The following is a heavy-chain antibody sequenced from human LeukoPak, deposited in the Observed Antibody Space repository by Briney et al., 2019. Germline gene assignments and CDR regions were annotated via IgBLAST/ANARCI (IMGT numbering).Heavy chain of an antibody. CDR3: ARRVGAGPPNNWFDP. V-gene: IGHV5-51*01. J-gene: IGHJ5*02. CDR2: IYPGDSDT. D-gene: IGHD1-26*01. Sequence: GESLEISCKGSGYSFTSYWIGWVRQMPGKGLEWMGIIYPGDSDTRYSPSFQGQVTISADKSISTAYLQWSSLKTSDTAMYYCARRVGAGPPNNWFDPWGQGTLVTVSS. CDR1: GYSFTSYW.